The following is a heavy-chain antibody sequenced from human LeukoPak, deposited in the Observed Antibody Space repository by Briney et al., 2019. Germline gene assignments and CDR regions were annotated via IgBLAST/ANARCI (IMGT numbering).Heavy chain of an antibody. CDR2: INPNSGGT. CDR1: GYTFTGYY. CDR3: ARDLYGLTSDYYYMDV. D-gene: IGHD3-9*01. Sequence: GASVTVSFKASGYTFTGYYMHWVRQAPGQGLEWMGWINPNSGGTNYAQKFQGRVTMTRDTSISTAYMELSRLRSDDTAVYYCARDLYGLTSDYYYMDVWGKGTTVTISS. J-gene: IGHJ6*03. V-gene: IGHV1-2*02.